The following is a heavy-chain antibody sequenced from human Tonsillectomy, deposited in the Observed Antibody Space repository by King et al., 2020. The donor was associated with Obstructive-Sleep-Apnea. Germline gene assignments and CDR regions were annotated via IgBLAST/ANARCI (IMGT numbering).Heavy chain of an antibody. Sequence: EVQLVESGGGLVQPGGSLRLSCAASGFSFSNDAMNWVRQAPGKGLECVSAISGSGGSTYYADSVKGRFTISRDKSKNTLYLQMNSLRAEDTAVYFCAKDLTEQYFQHWGQGILVTVSS. J-gene: IGHJ1*01. CDR2: ISGSGGST. V-gene: IGHV3-23*04. CDR1: GFSFSNDA. CDR3: AKDLTEQYFQH.